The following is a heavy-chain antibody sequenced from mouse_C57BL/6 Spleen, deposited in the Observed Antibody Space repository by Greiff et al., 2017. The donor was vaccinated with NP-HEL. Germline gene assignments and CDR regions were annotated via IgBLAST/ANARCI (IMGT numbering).Heavy chain of an antibody. V-gene: IGHV1-69*01. J-gene: IGHJ1*03. Sequence: VQLQQSGAELVMPGASVKLSCKASGYTFTSYWMHWVKQRPGQGLEWIGEIDPSDSYTNYNQKFKGKSTLTVDKSSSTAYMQLSSLTSEDSAVYYCARFWGNYWYFDVWGTGTTVTVSS. CDR2: IDPSDSYT. CDR1: GYTFTSYW. D-gene: IGHD2-1*01. CDR3: ARFWGNYWYFDV.